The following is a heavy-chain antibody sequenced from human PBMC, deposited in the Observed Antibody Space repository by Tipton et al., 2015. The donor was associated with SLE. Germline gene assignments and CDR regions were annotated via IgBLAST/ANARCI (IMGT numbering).Heavy chain of an antibody. J-gene: IGHJ5*02. CDR3: ARVTTNVDP. CDR2: IYYSGST. Sequence: TLSLTCSVSGASISSDVYYWSWIRQLPGKGLEWIGYIYYSGSTYYNPSLKSRLSISVDTSKNQFSLNLRYVTAADTAVYYCARVTTNVDPWGQGTLVTVSS. D-gene: IGHD4-11*01. V-gene: IGHV4-31*03. CDR1: GASISSDVYY.